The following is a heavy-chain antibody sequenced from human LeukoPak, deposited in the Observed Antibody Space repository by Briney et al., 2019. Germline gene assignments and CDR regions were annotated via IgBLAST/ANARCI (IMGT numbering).Heavy chain of an antibody. Sequence: SETLSLTCTVSGGSISSYYWSWIRQPPGKGPEWIGYIYYSGSTNYNPSLKSRVTISVDTSKNQFSLKLSSVTAADTAVYYCARAVAARRDHYYYYYMDVWGKGTTVTVSS. V-gene: IGHV4-59*01. CDR3: ARAVAARRDHYYYYYMDV. D-gene: IGHD6-6*01. J-gene: IGHJ6*03. CDR1: GGSISSYY. CDR2: IYYSGST.